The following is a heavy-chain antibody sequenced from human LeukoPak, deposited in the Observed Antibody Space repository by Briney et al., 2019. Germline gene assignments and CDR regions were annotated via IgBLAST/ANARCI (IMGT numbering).Heavy chain of an antibody. V-gene: IGHV3-7*01. CDR1: GFTFSSYW. Sequence: HPGGSLRLSCAASGFTFSSYWMNWARQAPGKGLEWVASINHNGNVNYYVDSVKGRFTISRDNAKNSLYLQMNSLRAEDTAVYYCASYDYARGGGIDYWGQGTLVTVSS. D-gene: IGHD3-16*01. CDR2: INHNGNVN. J-gene: IGHJ4*02. CDR3: ASYDYARGGGIDY.